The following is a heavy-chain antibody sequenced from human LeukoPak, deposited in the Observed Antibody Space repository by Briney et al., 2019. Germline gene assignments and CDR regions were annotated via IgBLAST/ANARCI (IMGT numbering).Heavy chain of an antibody. CDR2: ISYDGSNK. CDR1: GFTFSSYA. V-gene: IGHV3-30-3*01. Sequence: GRSLRPSCAASGFTFSSYAMHWVRQAPGKGLEWVAVISYDGSNKYYADSVKGRFTISRDNSKNTLYLQMNSLRAEDTAVYYCARDRSSSSWGRYYYYYGMDVWGQGTTVTVSS. J-gene: IGHJ6*02. D-gene: IGHD6-13*01. CDR3: ARDRSSSSWGRYYYYYGMDV.